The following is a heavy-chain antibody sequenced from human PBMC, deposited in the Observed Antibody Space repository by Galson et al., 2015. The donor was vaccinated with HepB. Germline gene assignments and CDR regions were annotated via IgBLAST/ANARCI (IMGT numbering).Heavy chain of an antibody. V-gene: IGHV3-9*01. CDR1: GFTFDDYA. CDR2: ITWNSVNV. CDR3: TRDWSARSIVVVPAAFDY. D-gene: IGHD2-2*01. J-gene: IGHJ4*02. Sequence: SLRLSCAVSGFTFDDYAFHWVRQPPGTGLEWVSGITWNSVNVGYAASVKGRFTISRDSAKNSLCLEMNSLRTEDTAFYYCTRDWSARSIVVVPAAFDYWGQGTLVTVSS.